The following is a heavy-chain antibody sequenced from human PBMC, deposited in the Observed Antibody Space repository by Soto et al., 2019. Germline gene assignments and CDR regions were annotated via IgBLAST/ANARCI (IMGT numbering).Heavy chain of an antibody. V-gene: IGHV2-5*02. J-gene: IGHJ4*02. CDR2: IYWDDDK. D-gene: IGHD4-17*01. CDR3: AHAGDYNLLTFDH. CDR1: GFSLSSYGMG. Sequence: QITLKESGPTLVRPAQTLTLTCGFSGFSLSSYGMGVAWIRQPPGKPLDWLALIYWDDDKRYSPSLKDRLAISKDTSSSPVVLPITHLSPGDTATYFCAHAGDYNLLTFDHRGPGTLVTLSS.